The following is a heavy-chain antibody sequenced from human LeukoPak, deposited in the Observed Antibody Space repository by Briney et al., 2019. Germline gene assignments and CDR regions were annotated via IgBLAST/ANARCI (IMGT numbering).Heavy chain of an antibody. V-gene: IGHV3-23*01. Sequence: GGSLRLSCAASGFTFSTYAMSWVRQAPGKGLEWVSAISGSGSSTYYADSVKGRFTNSRDNSKNTLYLQMNSLRAEDTAVYYCAKDLSCSSISCPLDYWGQGTLVTVSS. CDR1: GFTFSTYA. CDR2: ISGSGSST. D-gene: IGHD2-2*01. J-gene: IGHJ4*02. CDR3: AKDLSCSSISCPLDY.